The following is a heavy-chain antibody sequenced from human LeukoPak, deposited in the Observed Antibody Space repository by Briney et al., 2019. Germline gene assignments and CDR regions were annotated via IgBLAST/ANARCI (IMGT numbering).Heavy chain of an antibody. CDR1: GFTFSIYA. CDR2: ISGSGGST. J-gene: IGHJ4*02. D-gene: IGHD3/OR15-3a*01. CDR3: AKSWTGAYFSFDY. V-gene: IGHV3-23*01. Sequence: GGSLRLSCAASGFTFSIYAMTWVRQAPGKGLEWVSTISGSGGSTNYADSVKGRFTISRDNSKNTLFLQMNSLRAEDMAVYYCAKSWTGAYFSFDYWGQGTLLTVSS.